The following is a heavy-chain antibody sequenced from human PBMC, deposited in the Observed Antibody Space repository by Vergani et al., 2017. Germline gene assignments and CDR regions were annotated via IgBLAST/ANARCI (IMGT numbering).Heavy chain of an antibody. J-gene: IGHJ3*01. D-gene: IGHD2-21*01. CDR1: GFTFSSYS. CDR3: AKNVWFLPER. Sequence: VQLVESGGALVRPGGSLRLSCAASGFTFSSYSMNWVRQAPGKGLEWVSSISSSSSYIYYADSVKGRFTISRDNAKNSLYLQMNSLRAEDTAVYYCAKNVWFLPERWGQGTMVTVSS. CDR2: ISSSSSYI. V-gene: IGHV3-21*01.